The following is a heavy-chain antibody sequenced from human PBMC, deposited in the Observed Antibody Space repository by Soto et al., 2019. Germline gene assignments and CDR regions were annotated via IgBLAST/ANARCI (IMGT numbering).Heavy chain of an antibody. V-gene: IGHV1-69*02. D-gene: IGHD3-9*01. Sequence: GASVKVSCKASGGTFSSYTISWVRQAPGQGLEWMGRIIPILGIANYAQKFQGRVTITADKSTSTAYMELSSLRSEDTAVYYCARQSNSYYDILICYYAPGPSCFDRCCQGTL. J-gene: IGHJ5*02. CDR2: IIPILGIA. CDR3: ARQSNSYYDILICYYAPGPSCFDR. CDR1: GGTFSSYT.